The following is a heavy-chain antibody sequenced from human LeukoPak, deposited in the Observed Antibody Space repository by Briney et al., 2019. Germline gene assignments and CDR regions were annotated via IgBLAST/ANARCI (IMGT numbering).Heavy chain of an antibody. D-gene: IGHD3-22*01. Sequence: SVKVSCKGSGGTFSSYSISWVRQAPGQGLEWMGGIIPAFGTAHYAQKFQGRVTFTTDESTTTAYMEPRSLRSEDTAVYYCASEGNYDSSGYSRYNYYYMDVWGKGTAVTVSS. V-gene: IGHV1-69*05. CDR2: IIPAFGTA. CDR1: GGTFSSYS. J-gene: IGHJ6*03. CDR3: ASEGNYDSSGYSRYNYYYMDV.